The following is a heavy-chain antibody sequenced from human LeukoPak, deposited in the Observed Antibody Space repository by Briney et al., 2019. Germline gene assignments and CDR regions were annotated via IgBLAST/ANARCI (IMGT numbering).Heavy chain of an antibody. CDR2: IRHDESSK. V-gene: IGHV3-30*02. CDR3: AKPMGGNPPSNFDY. J-gene: IGHJ4*02. D-gene: IGHD4-23*01. Sequence: GGSLRLSCAASGFTFRSYGMYWVRQAPGKGPEWVADIRHDESSKYYADTVKGRFTISRDNSMNTLYLQMNSLRADDTAVYYCAKPMGGNPPSNFDYWGQGTLVTVSS. CDR1: GFTFRSYG.